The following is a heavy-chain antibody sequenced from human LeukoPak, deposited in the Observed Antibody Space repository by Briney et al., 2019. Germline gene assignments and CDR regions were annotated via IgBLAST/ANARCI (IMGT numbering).Heavy chain of an antibody. J-gene: IGHJ4*02. CDR2: INSDGSNK. CDR3: AKHLWTNDYGSGFDY. CDR1: GFTFSSYG. D-gene: IGHD3-10*01. Sequence: VGSVRLSCEASGFTFSSYGMNWVRQATGQGLEWVGVINSDGSNKYYADSVKGRFTISSDTSKNTVYLQLNSLRAEDTAVYYWAKHLWTNDYGSGFDYWGQGTLVTVSS. V-gene: IGHV3-30*18.